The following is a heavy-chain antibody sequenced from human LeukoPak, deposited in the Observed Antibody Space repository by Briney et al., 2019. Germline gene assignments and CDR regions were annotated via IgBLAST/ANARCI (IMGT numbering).Heavy chain of an antibody. CDR2: ISYDGSNK. D-gene: IGHD4-17*01. Sequence: GGSLRLSCAASGFTFSRYGMHWVRQAPGKGLQWVAVISYDGSNKYYADSVKGRFTISRDNSKNTLYLQMNSLRAEDTAVYYCAKDFDYGDYFDYWGQGTLVTVSS. CDR1: GFTFSRYG. V-gene: IGHV3-30*18. CDR3: AKDFDYGDYFDY. J-gene: IGHJ4*02.